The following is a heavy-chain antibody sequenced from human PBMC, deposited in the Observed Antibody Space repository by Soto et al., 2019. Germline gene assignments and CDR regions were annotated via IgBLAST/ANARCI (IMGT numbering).Heavy chain of an antibody. CDR3: TTDPGFGYSVRG. D-gene: IGHD3-10*02. V-gene: IGHV3-15*01. J-gene: IGHJ1*01. CDR1: GFTFNHSW. CDR2: IKSNSDGGTT. Sequence: PGGSLRLSCAATGFTFNHSWMSWIRQAPGEGLEWVGRIKSNSDGGTTDYAASVKDRFTISRDDSKNALYLQMNSLKTEDTAVYYCTTDPGFGYSVRGWGQGTLVTVSS.